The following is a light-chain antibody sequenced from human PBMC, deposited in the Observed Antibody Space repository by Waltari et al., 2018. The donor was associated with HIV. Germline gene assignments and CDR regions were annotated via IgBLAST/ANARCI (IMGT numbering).Light chain of an antibody. CDR1: SIGTKS. V-gene: IGLV3-21*04. CDR2: YNS. CDR3: QVWDNSRDYYVV. Sequence: SYVLTQPPSVSVAPGKTARITCGGKSIGTKSVHWYQQRPGQAPLLVINYNSDRPSGIPERLSGSNSGNTATLTISRVEAGDEADYYCQVWDNSRDYYVVFGGGTKLTVL. J-gene: IGLJ2*01.